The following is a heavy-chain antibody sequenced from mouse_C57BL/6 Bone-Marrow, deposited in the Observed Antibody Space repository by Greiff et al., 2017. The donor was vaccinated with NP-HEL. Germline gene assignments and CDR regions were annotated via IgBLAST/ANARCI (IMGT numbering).Heavy chain of an antibody. V-gene: IGHV1-76*01. Sequence: VQLQQSGAELVRPGASVKLSCKASGYTFTDYYINWVKQRPGQGLEWIARIYPGSGNTYYNEKFKGKATLTAEKSSSTAHMQLSSLTSEDSAVYFCARDYGSSHFDYWGQGTTLTVSS. J-gene: IGHJ2*01. CDR1: GYTFTDYY. CDR2: IYPGSGNT. D-gene: IGHD1-1*01. CDR3: ARDYGSSHFDY.